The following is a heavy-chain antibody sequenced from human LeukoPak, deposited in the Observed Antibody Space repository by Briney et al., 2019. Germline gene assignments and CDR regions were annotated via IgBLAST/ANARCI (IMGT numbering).Heavy chain of an antibody. CDR1: GFSSSSYW. V-gene: IGHV3-7*03. J-gene: IGHJ3*02. Sequence: PGGSLGLSCAASGFSSSSYWMMWVRQAPGKGLEWVANIKPDGSDKYYVDSVKGRFTISRDNAQNSLFLQMSSLRADDTATYYCATDPPWGSDVFDMWGRGTMVTVSS. D-gene: IGHD7-27*01. CDR3: ATDPPWGSDVFDM. CDR2: IKPDGSDK.